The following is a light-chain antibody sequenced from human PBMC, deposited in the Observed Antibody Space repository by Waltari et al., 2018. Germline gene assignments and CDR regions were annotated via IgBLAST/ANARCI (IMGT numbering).Light chain of an antibody. CDR2: DAS. Sequence: EIVMTQSPATLSMSPGERATLSCRASRYVGTSLAWYQQKPGQAPRLLIYDASARDTGIPARFSGSGSGTEFTLTISSLQSEDFVVYYCQQYNYWPPAYSFGQGTKLEIK. V-gene: IGKV3-15*01. J-gene: IGKJ2*01. CDR1: RYVGTS. CDR3: QQYNYWPPAYS.